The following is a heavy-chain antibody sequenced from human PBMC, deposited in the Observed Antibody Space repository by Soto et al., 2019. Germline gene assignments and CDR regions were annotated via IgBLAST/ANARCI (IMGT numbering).Heavy chain of an antibody. D-gene: IGHD1-26*01. V-gene: IGHV2-5*02. Sequence: QITLKESGPTLVKPEQTLTLTCTFSGFSLSTNGVAVGWIRQPPGKAPEWLALIYWDDEKRYSPSLTSRLTITKDTSKNQVVLTVTNVDPVDTATYYCAHSHDYYSQVDYWGQGTLVTVSS. CDR2: IYWDDEK. CDR1: GFSLSTNGVA. CDR3: AHSHDYYSQVDY. J-gene: IGHJ4*02.